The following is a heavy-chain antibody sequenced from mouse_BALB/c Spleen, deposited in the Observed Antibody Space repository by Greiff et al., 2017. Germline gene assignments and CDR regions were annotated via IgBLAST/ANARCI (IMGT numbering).Heavy chain of an antibody. D-gene: IGHD1-3*01. CDR2: ISTLACSI. J-gene: IGHJ2*01. CDR1: GFTFSDYG. CDR3: AREGYGSSYFAY. V-gene: IGHV5-15*02. Sequence: EVKLVESGGGLVQPGGSRKLSCAASGFTFSDYGMAWVRQAPGKGPEWVAFISTLACSIYYADTVTGRVTISRENAKNTLYLKMSSLRSEDTAMYYCAREGYGSSYFAYWGQGTTLTVSS.